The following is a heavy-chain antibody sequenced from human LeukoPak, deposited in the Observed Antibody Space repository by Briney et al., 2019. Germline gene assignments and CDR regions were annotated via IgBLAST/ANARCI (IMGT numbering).Heavy chain of an antibody. V-gene: IGHV3-20*04. CDR3: SRGGGGWQQQTFDY. CDR1: GFMFEDYG. CDR2: INWNGINI. J-gene: IGHJ4*01. Sequence: GGSLRLSCAASGFMFEDYGMSWVRQAPGKGLEWVSGINWNGINIGYGDSVKGRFTLSRDNAKKALYLQMDNRSADDTAFYYCSRGGGGWQQQTFDYWGHGTLVTVSS. D-gene: IGHD1/OR15-1a*01.